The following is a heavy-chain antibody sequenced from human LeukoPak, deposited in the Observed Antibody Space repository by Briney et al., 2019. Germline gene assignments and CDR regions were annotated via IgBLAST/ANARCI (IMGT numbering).Heavy chain of an antibody. CDR3: AKDITSSWYIASGAFDI. CDR2: ISGGGGST. D-gene: IGHD6-13*01. CDR1: GFTFDDYA. V-gene: IGHV3-43*02. J-gene: IGHJ3*02. Sequence: GGSLRLSCAASGFTFDDYAMHWVRQAPGKGLEWVSLISGGGGSTYYADSVKGRFTISRDNSKNSLYLQMNSLRTEDTALYYCAKDITSSWYIASGAFDIWGQGTMVTVSS.